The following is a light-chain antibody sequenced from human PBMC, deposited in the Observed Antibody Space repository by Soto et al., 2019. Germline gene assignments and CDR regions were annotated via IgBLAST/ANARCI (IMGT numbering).Light chain of an antibody. CDR2: AAS. CDR3: QQYINWLT. V-gene: IGKV3-11*01. Sequence: EIVLTQSPATLSFSPGERATLSCRASQSVSNYLAWYQQRPGQAPRLLIYAASNRATGIPARFSGSGSRTDFTLTIGSLEPEDFAVYYCQQYINWLTFGQGTKVDIK. CDR1: QSVSNY. J-gene: IGKJ1*01.